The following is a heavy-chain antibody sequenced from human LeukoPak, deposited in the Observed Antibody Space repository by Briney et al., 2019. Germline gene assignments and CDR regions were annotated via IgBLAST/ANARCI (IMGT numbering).Heavy chain of an antibody. CDR1: GFTVSSNY. Sequence: PGGSLRLSCAASGFTVSSNYMGWVRQAPGKGLEWVSVIYSGGSTYYADSVKGRFTISRDNSKNTLYLQMNSLRAEDTAVYYCARSSRLTKYFDYWGQGTLVTVSS. CDR3: ARSSRLTKYFDY. J-gene: IGHJ4*02. V-gene: IGHV3-66*01. CDR2: IYSGGST. D-gene: IGHD2-2*01.